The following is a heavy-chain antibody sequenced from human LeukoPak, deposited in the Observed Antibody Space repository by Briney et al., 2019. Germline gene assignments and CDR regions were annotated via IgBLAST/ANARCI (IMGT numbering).Heavy chain of an antibody. Sequence: ASVKVSCKASGYTFTSYDINWVRQATGQGLEWMGWMNPNSGNTGYAQKFQGRVTMTRNTSISTAYMELSSLRSEDTAVYYCARGGRGYSYGYFGSFGSMGWFDPWGQGTLVTVSS. CDR1: GYTFTSYD. CDR3: ARGGRGYSYGYFGSFGSMGWFDP. V-gene: IGHV1-8*01. CDR2: MNPNSGNT. D-gene: IGHD5-18*01. J-gene: IGHJ5*02.